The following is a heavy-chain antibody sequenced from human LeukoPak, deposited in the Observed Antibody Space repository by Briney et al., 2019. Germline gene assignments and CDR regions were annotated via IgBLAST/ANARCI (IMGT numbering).Heavy chain of an antibody. CDR2: ISSSGGNT. D-gene: IGHD5-12*01. J-gene: IGHJ4*02. Sequence: GGSLRLSCAASGFTFSSYSMSWVRQAPGKGLEWVSSISSSGGNTYYPDSMKGRFTISRDNSKNTMYLQMNSLRAEDTAVYYCAKDRPTWLIDYWGQGTLVTVSS. CDR1: GFTFSSYS. CDR3: AKDRPTWLIDY. V-gene: IGHV3-23*01.